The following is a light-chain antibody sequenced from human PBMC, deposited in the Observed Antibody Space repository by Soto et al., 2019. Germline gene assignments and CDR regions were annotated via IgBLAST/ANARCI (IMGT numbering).Light chain of an antibody. J-gene: IGLJ1*01. V-gene: IGLV2-8*01. CDR2: EVS. Sequence: QSVLTQPPSASGSPGQSVTISCTGTSSDVGAYHYVSWYQHRPGKAPKLMIYEVSKRPSGVPDRFSGSKSGNTASLTVSGLQAEDEADYSGTSQTSTNYAFLFGPGTKVTVL. CDR1: SSDVGAYHY. CDR3: TSQTSTNYAFL.